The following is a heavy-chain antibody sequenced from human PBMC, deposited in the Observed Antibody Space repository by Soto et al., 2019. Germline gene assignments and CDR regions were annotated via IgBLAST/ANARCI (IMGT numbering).Heavy chain of an antibody. CDR3: GRTRGAATPHDS. J-gene: IGHJ4*02. D-gene: IGHD6-25*01. CDR1: GYTFIDCY. V-gene: IGHV1-2*02. CDR2: INPNSGAS. Sequence: WAEVKVSCKTGGYTFIDCYVHWIRQALGEGLEWGGGINPNSGASNYAQNFQGRVTMTRDRSSSNVYMEFIGLLSDEEAVYYCGRTRGAATPHDSWGQGTLVTVSS.